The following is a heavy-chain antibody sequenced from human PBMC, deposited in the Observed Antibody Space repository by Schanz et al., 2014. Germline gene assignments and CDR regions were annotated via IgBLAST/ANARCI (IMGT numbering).Heavy chain of an antibody. CDR1: GFMFSSYG. D-gene: IGHD2-2*01. CDR2: ISYDGSKK. V-gene: IGHV3-33*08. J-gene: IGHJ5*02. Sequence: QVQLVESGGGVVQPGRSLRLSCAASGFMFSSYGMHWVRQAPGKGLEWVGVISYDGSKKSYADSVKGRFTISRDNFKGALYLQMSSLRAEDTAVYYCARAGYDADNWFDPWGQGTLVTVSS. CDR3: ARAGYDADNWFDP.